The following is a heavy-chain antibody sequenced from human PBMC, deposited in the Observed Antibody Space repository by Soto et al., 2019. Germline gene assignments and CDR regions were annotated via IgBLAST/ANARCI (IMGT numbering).Heavy chain of an antibody. D-gene: IGHD5-18*01. Sequence: HPGRPLRLSCTASVFTCSSYTIHLVRQAPGKWLEWVALILYDGGNKYYADSVKCVFSISRDNSESTLYLQMKSLRAEDTAVYYCARDNGYSHGHGMDVWGQGTTVTVTS. J-gene: IGHJ6*02. CDR2: ILYDGGNK. CDR1: VFTCSSYT. V-gene: IGHV3-30-3*01. CDR3: ARDNGYSHGHGMDV.